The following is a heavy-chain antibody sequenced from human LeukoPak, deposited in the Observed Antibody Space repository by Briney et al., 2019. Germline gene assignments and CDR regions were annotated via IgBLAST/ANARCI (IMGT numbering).Heavy chain of an antibody. CDR1: GFTFSSYS. CDR3: ARGRFTHYGMDV. CDR2: ISSSSSYI. J-gene: IGHJ6*02. Sequence: KPGGSLRLSCAASGFTFSSYSMNWVRQAPGKGLEWVSSISSSSSYIYYADSVKGRFTISRDNAKNSLYLQMNSLRAEDTAVYYCARGRFTHYGMDVWGQGTTVTVSS. D-gene: IGHD3-3*01. V-gene: IGHV3-21*01.